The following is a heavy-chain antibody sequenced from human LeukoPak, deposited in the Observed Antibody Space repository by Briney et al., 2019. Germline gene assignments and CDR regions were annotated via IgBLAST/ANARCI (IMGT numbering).Heavy chain of an antibody. V-gene: IGHV1-46*01. CDR1: GYTLTELS. J-gene: IGHJ4*02. CDR3: AREGNLFDY. D-gene: IGHD1-14*01. Sequence: ASVRVSCRVSGYTLTELSMHWVRQAPGQGLEWMGIINPSGGSTSYAQKFQGRVTMTRDTSTSTVYMELSSLRSEDTAVYYCAREGNLFDYWGQGTLVTVSS. CDR2: INPSGGST.